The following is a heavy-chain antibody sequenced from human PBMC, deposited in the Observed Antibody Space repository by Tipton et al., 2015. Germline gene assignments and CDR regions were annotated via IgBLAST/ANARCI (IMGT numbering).Heavy chain of an antibody. J-gene: IGHJ4*02. CDR3: ATDRMITFGGVVDF. Sequence: QSGAEVKKPGASVKVSCKAPEDIFDSHAVTWVRQAPGQGLEWMGGIMTLFNRTKYAQNFQGRVTITADESTSTAFLELTSLRFDDTAVYYCATDRMITFGGVVDFWGQGTLVTVSS. CDR2: IMTLFNRT. CDR1: EDIFDSHA. D-gene: IGHD3-16*01. V-gene: IGHV1-69*13.